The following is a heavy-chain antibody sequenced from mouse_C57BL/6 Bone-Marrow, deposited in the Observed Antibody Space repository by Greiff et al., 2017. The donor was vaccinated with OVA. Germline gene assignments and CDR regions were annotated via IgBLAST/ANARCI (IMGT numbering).Heavy chain of an antibody. J-gene: IGHJ4*01. CDR2: ISYDGSN. Sequence: VQLKESGPGLVKPSQSLSLTCSVTGYSITSGYYWNWIRQFPGNKLEWLGYISYDGSNNYNPNLKNRTAITRDTSKNQFFLKLNSVTTEDTATYNCAREGNLYAMDYWGQGTSVTVSS. CDR3: AREGNLYAMDY. V-gene: IGHV3-6*01. CDR1: GYSITSGYY.